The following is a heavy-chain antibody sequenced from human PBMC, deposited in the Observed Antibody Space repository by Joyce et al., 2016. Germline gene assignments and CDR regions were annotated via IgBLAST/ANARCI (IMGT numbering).Heavy chain of an antibody. CDR2: IYYPGST. Sequence: QVQLQESGPGLVKPSETLSLTCTVSGGSISSYYWSWIRQPPGKGLEWIGYIYYPGSTDDNPSLKSRVTMSVDTYKNQFSLKLDSVTAADTAIYYCARDSVGPTLLFDYWGQGSLVTVSS. V-gene: IGHV4-59*01. J-gene: IGHJ4*02. D-gene: IGHD1-26*01. CDR3: ARDSVGPTLLFDY. CDR1: GGSISSYY.